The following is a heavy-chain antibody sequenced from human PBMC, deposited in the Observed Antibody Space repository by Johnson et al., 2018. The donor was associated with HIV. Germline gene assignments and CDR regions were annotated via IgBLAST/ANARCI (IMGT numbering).Heavy chain of an antibody. CDR1: GFTFDDYA. J-gene: IGHJ3*02. CDR2: ISWNSGSI. V-gene: IGHV3-9*01. Sequence: VQLVESGGGLVQPGRSLRLSCAASGFTFDDYAMHWVRQVPGKGLEWVSGISWNSGSIGYADSVKGRFTISRDNAKNSLYLQMNSLRAEDTAVYYCARGDGYRRAFDIWGQGTMVTVSS. D-gene: IGHD1-1*01. CDR3: ARGDGYRRAFDI.